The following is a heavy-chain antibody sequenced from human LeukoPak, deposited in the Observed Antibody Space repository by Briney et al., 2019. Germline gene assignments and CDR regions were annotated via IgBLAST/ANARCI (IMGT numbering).Heavy chain of an antibody. CDR3: ASPVGYSYGHDAFDI. CDR2: IYPGDSDT. Sequence: GESLKISCKGSGYRFTSYWIGWVRQMPGKGLEWMGIIYPGDSDTRYSPSFQGQVTISADKSISTAYLQWSSLKASDTAMYYCASPVGYSYGHDAFDIWGQGTMVTVSS. CDR1: GYRFTSYW. D-gene: IGHD5-18*01. J-gene: IGHJ3*02. V-gene: IGHV5-51*01.